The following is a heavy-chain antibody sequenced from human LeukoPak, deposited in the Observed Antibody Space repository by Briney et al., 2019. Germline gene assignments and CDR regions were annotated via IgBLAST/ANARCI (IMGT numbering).Heavy chain of an antibody. J-gene: IGHJ4*02. CDR1: GFTFSSYA. CDR2: ISYDGSNK. Sequence: GGSLRLSCAASGFTFSSYAMHWVRQAPGKGLEWVAVISYDGSNKYYADSVKGRFTISRDNSKNTLYLQMNSLRAEDTAVYYCAKGYDFWSGPHDYWGQGTLVTVSS. V-gene: IGHV3-30-3*01. D-gene: IGHD3-3*01. CDR3: AKGYDFWSGPHDY.